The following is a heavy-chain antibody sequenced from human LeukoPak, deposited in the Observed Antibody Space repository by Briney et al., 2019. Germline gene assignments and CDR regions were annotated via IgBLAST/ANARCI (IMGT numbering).Heavy chain of an antibody. CDR3: ARDGRATMVRGVIDSTPPNWFDP. CDR1: GGSISSYY. Sequence: SETLSLTCTVSGGSISSYYWSWLRQPPGKGLEWIGYIYYSGSTNYNPSLKSRVTISVDTSKNQFSLKLSSVTAADTAVYYCARDGRATMVRGVIDSTPPNWFDPWGQGTLVTVSS. D-gene: IGHD3-10*01. J-gene: IGHJ5*02. V-gene: IGHV4-59*01. CDR2: IYYSGST.